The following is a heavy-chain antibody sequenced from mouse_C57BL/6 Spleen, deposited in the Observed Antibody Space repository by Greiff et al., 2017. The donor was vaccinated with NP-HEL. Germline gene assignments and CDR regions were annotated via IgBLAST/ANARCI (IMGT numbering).Heavy chain of an antibody. CDR1: GYTFTDYY. D-gene: IGHD2-4*01. J-gene: IGHJ3*01. Sequence: EVQLQQSGPELVKPGASVKISCKASGYTFTDYYMNWVKQSHGKSLEWIGDINPNNGGTSYNQKFKGKATLTVDKSSSTAYMELRSLTSEDSAVYYCAREVYYEYDGGFAYWGQGTLVTVSA. V-gene: IGHV1-26*01. CDR3: AREVYYEYDGGFAY. CDR2: INPNNGGT.